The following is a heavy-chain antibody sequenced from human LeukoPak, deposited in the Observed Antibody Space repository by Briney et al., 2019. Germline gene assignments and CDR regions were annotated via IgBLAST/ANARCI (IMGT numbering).Heavy chain of an antibody. J-gene: IGHJ4*02. CDR2: IYYSGST. Sequence: SETLSLTCTVSGGSISSYYWSWIRQPPGKGLEWIGYIYYSGSTNYNPSLKSRVTISVDTSKNQFSLKLSSVTAADTAVYYCARVGSVAGSDYWGQGTLVTASS. V-gene: IGHV4-59*01. D-gene: IGHD6-19*01. CDR1: GGSISSYY. CDR3: ARVGSVAGSDY.